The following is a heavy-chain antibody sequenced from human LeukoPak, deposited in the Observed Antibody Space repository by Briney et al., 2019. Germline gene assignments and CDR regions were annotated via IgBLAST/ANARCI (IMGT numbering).Heavy chain of an antibody. CDR1: GGSISSYY. V-gene: IGHV4-4*07. CDR2: IYTSGST. Sequence: PSETLSLTCTVSGGSISSYYWGWLRQPPGKGLEWIGRIYTSGSTNYAPSLKSRVTMSVDTSKNQFSLKLSSVTAADTAVYYCARAGAGGGYYYYMDVWGKGTTVTVSS. D-gene: IGHD3-10*01. CDR3: ARAGAGGGYYYYMDV. J-gene: IGHJ6*03.